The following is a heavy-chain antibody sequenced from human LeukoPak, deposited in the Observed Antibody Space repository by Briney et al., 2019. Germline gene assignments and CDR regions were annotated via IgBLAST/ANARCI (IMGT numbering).Heavy chain of an antibody. V-gene: IGHV3-7*03. CDR1: GFTFSSYW. CDR3: ARDLPRGLVDY. CDR2: IKQDGSEK. D-gene: IGHD1-26*01. J-gene: IGHJ4*02. Sequence: GSLRLSCAASGFTFSSYWLSRVRQAPGKGLEWVANIKQDGSEKYYVDSVKGRFTISRDNAKNSLYLQMNSLRAEDTAVYYCARDLPRGLVDYWGQGTLVTVSS.